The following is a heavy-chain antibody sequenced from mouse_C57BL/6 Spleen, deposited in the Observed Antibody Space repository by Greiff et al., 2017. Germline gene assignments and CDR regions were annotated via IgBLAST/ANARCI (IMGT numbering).Heavy chain of an antibody. CDR1: GFNIKDYY. D-gene: IGHD1-1*01. Sequence: VQLQQSGAELVRPGASVKLSCTASGFNIKDYYMHWVKQRPEQGLEWIGRIDPEDGDTEYAPKFQGKATMTADTSSNTAYLQLSSLTSEATAVYYCTTHYYGSSYEDYYAMDDWGQGTSVTVSS. CDR3: TTHYYGSSYEDYYAMDD. J-gene: IGHJ4*01. CDR2: IDPEDGDT. V-gene: IGHV14-1*01.